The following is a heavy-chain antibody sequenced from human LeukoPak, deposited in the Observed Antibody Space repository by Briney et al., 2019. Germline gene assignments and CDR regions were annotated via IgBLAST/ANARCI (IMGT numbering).Heavy chain of an antibody. D-gene: IGHD6-13*01. CDR2: ISISSSYI. V-gene: IGHV3-21*01. Sequence: SGGALRLSCAASVVTFSIYSMNRVPQAPAQGLECLSSISISSSYIYYADSVKGRFTISRDNAKNSLYLQMNSLRAEDTAVYYCARDVSSSWSSYYYYYMDVWGKGTTVTVSS. CDR3: ARDVSSSWSSYYYYYMDV. CDR1: VVTFSIYS. J-gene: IGHJ6*03.